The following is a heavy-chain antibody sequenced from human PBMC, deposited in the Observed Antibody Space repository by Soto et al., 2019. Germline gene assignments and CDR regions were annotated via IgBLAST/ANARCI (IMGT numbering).Heavy chain of an antibody. CDR1: GFTFDDYG. J-gene: IGHJ4*02. CDR3: ARGNSPDSSSWYQDYFDS. D-gene: IGHD6-13*01. V-gene: IGHV3-20*01. Sequence: PGGSLRLSCAASGFTFDDYGMSWVRQVPGKGLEWVSGINWNGGSTGYADSVKGRFTISRDNAKNSLLLQMKSLRAEDTAFYHCARGNSPDSSSWYQDYFDSWGQGTLVTVSS. CDR2: INWNGGST.